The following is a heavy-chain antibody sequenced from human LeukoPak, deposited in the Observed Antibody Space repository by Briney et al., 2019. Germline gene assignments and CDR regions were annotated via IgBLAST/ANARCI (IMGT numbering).Heavy chain of an antibody. D-gene: IGHD5-18*01. CDR3: ARGSFALWLFAFDI. Sequence: PGGSLRLSCAASGFNFSSHEMNWVRQAPGKGLEWVSYISSSGSAIYYADSVKGRFTISRDNAKNSLFLQMNSLRAEDTAVYYCARGSFALWLFAFDIWGQGTMVTVSS. V-gene: IGHV3-48*03. J-gene: IGHJ3*02. CDR1: GFNFSSHE. CDR2: ISSSGSAI.